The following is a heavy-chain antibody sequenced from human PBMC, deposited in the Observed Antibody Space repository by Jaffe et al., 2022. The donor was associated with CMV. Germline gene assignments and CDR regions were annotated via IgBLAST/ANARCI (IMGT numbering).Heavy chain of an antibody. V-gene: IGHV1-2*02. D-gene: IGHD2-21*02. CDR1: GYTFTGYY. J-gene: IGHJ6*02. CDR2: INPNSGGT. CDR3: ASPLAYCGGDWCKMIGPVSPNYGMDV. Sequence: QVQLVQSGAEVKKPGASVKVSCKASGYTFTGYYMHWVRQAPGQGLEWMGWINPNSGGTNYAQKFQGRVTMTRDTSISTAYMELSRLRSDDTAVYYCASPLAYCGGDWCKMIGPVSPNYGMDVWGQGTTVTVSS.